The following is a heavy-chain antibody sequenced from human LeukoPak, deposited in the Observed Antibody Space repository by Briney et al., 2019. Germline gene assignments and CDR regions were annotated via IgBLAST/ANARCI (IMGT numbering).Heavy chain of an antibody. CDR2: INHSGST. V-gene: IGHV4-34*01. CDR1: GGSFSGYY. J-gene: IGHJ4*02. D-gene: IGHD3-10*01. CDR3: ARDSGTGITSDY. Sequence: SETLSLTCAVYGGSFSGYYWSWIRQPPGKGLEWIGEINHSGSTYYNPSLKSRVTISVDTSKNQFSLKLSSVTAADTAVYYCARDSGTGITSDYWGQGTLVTVSS.